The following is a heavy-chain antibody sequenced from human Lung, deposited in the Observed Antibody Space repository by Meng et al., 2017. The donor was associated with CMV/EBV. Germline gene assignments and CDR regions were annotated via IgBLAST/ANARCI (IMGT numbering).Heavy chain of an antibody. V-gene: IGHV4-39*07. CDR3: ARDLTQGWVGPSNWFDP. Sequence: SQTLSLXCTVSGGSISSSSYYWGWIRQPPGKGLEWIGSIYYSGSTYYNPSIKSRVTISVDTSKNQCSLKLSSVTAADTAVYYCARDLTQGWVGPSNWFDPWGQGXLVTVSS. CDR2: IYYSGST. D-gene: IGHD3-10*01. J-gene: IGHJ5*02. CDR1: GGSISSSSYY.